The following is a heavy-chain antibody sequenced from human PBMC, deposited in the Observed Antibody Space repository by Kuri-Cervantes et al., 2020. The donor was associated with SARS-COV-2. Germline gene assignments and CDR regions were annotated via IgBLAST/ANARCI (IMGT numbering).Heavy chain of an antibody. CDR1: GYTFTSYY. CDR3: ARTRIAAAGTDAFDI. CDR2: INPSGGST. J-gene: IGHJ3*02. Sequence: ASVKVSCKASGYTFTSYYMHWVRQAPGQGLEWMGIINPSGGSTSYAQKLQGRVTMTRDTSTSTVYMELSSLRSEDTAMYYCARTRIAAAGTDAFDIWGQGTMVTVSS. V-gene: IGHV1-46*01. D-gene: IGHD6-13*01.